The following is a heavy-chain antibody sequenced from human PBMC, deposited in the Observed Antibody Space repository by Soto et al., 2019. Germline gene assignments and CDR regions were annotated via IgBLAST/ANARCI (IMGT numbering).Heavy chain of an antibody. CDR1: GFSFDDYD. Sequence: EVQLVESGGGLVQPGRSLRLSCVASGFSFDDYDIHWVRQAPGKGLEWVSGISWNSERIVYADSVRGRFTISRDNAKNSLYLQMNSLAPEDTAFYYCAKDKFRGMGISYYFGSWGQGTLVIVS. D-gene: IGHD3-16*01. CDR3: AKDKFRGMGISYYFGS. J-gene: IGHJ4*02. CDR2: ISWNSERI. V-gene: IGHV3-9*01.